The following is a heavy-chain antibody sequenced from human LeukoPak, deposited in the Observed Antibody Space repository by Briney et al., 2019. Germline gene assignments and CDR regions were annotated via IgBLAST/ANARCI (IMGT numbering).Heavy chain of an antibody. CDR2: ISSSSSTI. D-gene: IGHD7-27*01. CDR3: ARDLAAGEHFYFDL. CDR1: GFTFSSYS. J-gene: IGHJ2*01. Sequence: GGSLRLSCAASGFTFSSYSMNWVRQAPGKGLEWVSYISSSSSTIYYADSVKGRFTVSRDNSKNTLYLQMNSLRAEDTAVYYCARDLAAGEHFYFDLWGRGALVTVSS. V-gene: IGHV3-48*04.